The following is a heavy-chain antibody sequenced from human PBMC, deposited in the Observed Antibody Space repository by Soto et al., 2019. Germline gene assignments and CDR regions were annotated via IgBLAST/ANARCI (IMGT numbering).Heavy chain of an antibody. CDR2: IKSKTDGGTT. J-gene: IGHJ6*02. V-gene: IGHV3-15*01. Sequence: GGSLRLSCAASGFTFSNAWMSWVRQAPGKGLEWVGRIKSKTDGGTTDYAAPVKGRFTISRDDSKNTLYLQMNSLKTEVTAEYYGTTGGLEAVAGTHCYCGMDVWGQGTTVTVSS. CDR3: TTGGLEAVAGTHCYCGMDV. CDR1: GFTFSNAW. D-gene: IGHD6-19*01.